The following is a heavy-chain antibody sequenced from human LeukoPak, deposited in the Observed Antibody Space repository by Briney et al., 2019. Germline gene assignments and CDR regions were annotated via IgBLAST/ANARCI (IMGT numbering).Heavy chain of an antibody. CDR3: TTEYYYDSSGYYEYFQH. Sequence: GGSLRLSCAASGFTFSNAWMSWVRQAPGKGLEWVGRMKSKTDGGTTDYAAPVKGRFTISRDDSKNTLYLQMNSLKTEDTAVYYCTTEYYYDSSGYYEYFQHWGQGTLVTVSS. V-gene: IGHV3-15*01. J-gene: IGHJ1*01. CDR1: GFTFSNAW. CDR2: MKSKTDGGTT. D-gene: IGHD3-22*01.